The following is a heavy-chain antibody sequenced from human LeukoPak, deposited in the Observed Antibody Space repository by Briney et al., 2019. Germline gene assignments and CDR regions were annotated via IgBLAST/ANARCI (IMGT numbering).Heavy chain of an antibody. V-gene: IGHV3-23*01. J-gene: IGHJ4*02. CDR3: ARDERLLSFLK. CDR2: ITGSGGST. Sequence: GGTLRLSCAASGFTFSNYGLSWVRQAPGKGLEWVSGITGSGGSTYYADSVKGRFTISRDNSKNTLYLQMSSLRAEDTAIYYCARDERLLSFLKWGQGTLVTVSS. D-gene: IGHD3-3*01. CDR1: GFTFSNYG.